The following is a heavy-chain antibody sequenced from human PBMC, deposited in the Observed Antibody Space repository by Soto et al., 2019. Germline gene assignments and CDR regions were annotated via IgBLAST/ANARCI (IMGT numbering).Heavy chain of an antibody. CDR3: ARGLVVLRYFDWSVDAFDI. CDR2: MNPNSGNT. CDR1: GYTFTSYD. D-gene: IGHD3-9*01. Sequence: QVQLVQSGAEVKKPGASVKVSCKASGYTFTSYDINWVRQATGQGLEWMGWMNPNSGNTGYAQKFQGRVTMTRNTSRSTAYMELSSLRSEDTAVYYCARGLVVLRYFDWSVDAFDIWGQGTMVTVSS. J-gene: IGHJ3*02. V-gene: IGHV1-8*01.